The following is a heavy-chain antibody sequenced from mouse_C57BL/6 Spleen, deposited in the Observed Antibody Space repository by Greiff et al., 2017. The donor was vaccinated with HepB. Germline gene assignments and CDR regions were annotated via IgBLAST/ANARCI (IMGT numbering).Heavy chain of an antibody. J-gene: IGHJ3*01. CDR3: ARRNSDGSFAY. Sequence: VQLQQSGPELVKPGASVKLSCKASGYTFTSYDINWVKQRPGQGLEWIGWIYPRDGSPKYNEKFKGKATLTVDTSSSTAYMELHSLTSEDSAVYFCARRNSDGSFAYWGQGTLVTVSA. CDR1: GYTFTSYD. CDR2: IYPRDGSP. V-gene: IGHV1-85*01. D-gene: IGHD2-3*01.